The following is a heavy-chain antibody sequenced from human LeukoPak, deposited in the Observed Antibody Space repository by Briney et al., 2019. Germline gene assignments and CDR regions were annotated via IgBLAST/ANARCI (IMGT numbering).Heavy chain of an antibody. CDR2: INPNSGGT. J-gene: IGHJ5*02. D-gene: IGHD2-15*01. CDR3: ARDHGAAYCSGGSCYSQGGYWFDP. CDR1: GYTFNNYY. V-gene: IGHV1-2*02. Sequence: ASVKVSRKASGYTFNNYYMHWVRQAPGQGLEWMGWINPNSGGTNYAQKFQGRVTMTRDTSISTAYMELSRLRSDDTAVYYCARDHGAAYCSGGSCYSQGGYWFDPWGQGTLVTVSS.